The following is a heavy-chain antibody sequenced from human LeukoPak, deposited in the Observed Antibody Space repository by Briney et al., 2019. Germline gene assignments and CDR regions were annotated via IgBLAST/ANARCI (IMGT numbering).Heavy chain of an antibody. CDR3: ARGRIAVAGTGAEYFQH. Sequence: SQTLSLTCTVSGGSISSGGYYWSWICQHPGKGLEWIGYIYYSGSTYYNPSLKSRVTISVDTSKNQFSLELSSVTAADTAVYYCARGRIAVAGTGAEYFQHWGQGTLVTVSS. D-gene: IGHD6-19*01. J-gene: IGHJ1*01. CDR1: GGSISSGGYY. V-gene: IGHV4-31*03. CDR2: IYYSGST.